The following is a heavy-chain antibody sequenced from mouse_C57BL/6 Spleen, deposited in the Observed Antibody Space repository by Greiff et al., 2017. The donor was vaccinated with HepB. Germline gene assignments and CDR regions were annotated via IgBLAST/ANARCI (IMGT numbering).Heavy chain of an antibody. D-gene: IGHD2-5*01. CDR3: ASHYYSNFGAY. J-gene: IGHJ3*01. CDR2: IRNKANGYTT. V-gene: IGHV7-3*01. Sequence: EVQVVESGGGLVQPGGSLSLSCAASGFTFTDYYMSWVRQPPGKALEWLGFIRNKANGYTTEYSASVKGRFTISRDNSQSILYLQMNALRAEDSATYYCASHYYSNFGAYWGQGTLVTVSA. CDR1: GFTFTDYY.